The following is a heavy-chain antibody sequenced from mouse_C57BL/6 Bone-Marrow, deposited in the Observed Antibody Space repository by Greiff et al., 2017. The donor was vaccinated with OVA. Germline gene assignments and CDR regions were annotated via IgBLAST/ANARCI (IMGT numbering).Heavy chain of an antibody. D-gene: IGHD2-5*01. J-gene: IGHJ4*01. CDR2: IDPSDSYT. Sequence: QVQLKQPGAELVRPGTSVKLSCKASGYTFTSYWMHWVKQRPGQGLEWIGVIDPSDSYTNYNQKFKGKATLTVDTSSSTAYMQLSSLTSEDSAVYYCAREGYSNYDYYAMDYWSQGTSVTVSS. CDR3: AREGYSNYDYYAMDY. V-gene: IGHV1-59*01. CDR1: GYTFTSYW.